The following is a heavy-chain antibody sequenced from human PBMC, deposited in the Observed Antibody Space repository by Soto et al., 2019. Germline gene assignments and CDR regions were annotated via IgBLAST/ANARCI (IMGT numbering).Heavy chain of an antibody. CDR2: INHSGSS. D-gene: IGHD6-13*01. CDR1: GGSFSGYY. V-gene: IGHV4-34*01. CDR3: ARGQSWAQEMYGMDV. J-gene: IGHJ6*02. Sequence: SETLSLTCAVYGGSFSGYYWSWIRQPPGKGLEWIGEINHSGSSNYNPSLKSRVTISVDTSKNQFSLKLSSVTAADTAVYYCARGQSWAQEMYGMDVWGQGTTVTVSS.